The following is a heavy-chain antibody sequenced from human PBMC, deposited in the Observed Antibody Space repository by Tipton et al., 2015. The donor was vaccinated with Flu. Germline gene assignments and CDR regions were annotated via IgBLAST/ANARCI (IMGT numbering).Heavy chain of an antibody. CDR3: ARGDYGDYDHEADGVDI. Sequence: TLSLTCTVSGGSISRGSYYYNWIRQPAGEGLEWIGRIYTNAKTNYKASLKSRVTISIDRSKNQFSLRLSSVTAADTARYYCARGDYGDYDHEADGVDIWGQGTSVTGSA. V-gene: IGHV4-61*02. D-gene: IGHD4-17*01. J-gene: IGHJ3*02. CDR2: IYTNAKT. CDR1: GGSISRGSYY.